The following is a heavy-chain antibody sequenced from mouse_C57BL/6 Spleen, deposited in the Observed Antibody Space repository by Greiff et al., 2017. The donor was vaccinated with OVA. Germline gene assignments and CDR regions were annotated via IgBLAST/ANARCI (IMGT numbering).Heavy chain of an antibody. CDR2: ISSGSSTI. CDR3: ASGGYYGSSNWYFDV. V-gene: IGHV5-17*01. D-gene: IGHD1-1*01. Sequence: EVMLVESGGGLVKPGGSLKLSCAASGFTFSDYGMHWVRQAPEKGLEWVAYISSGSSTIYYADTVKGRFTISRDNAKNTLFLQMTSLRSEDTAMYYCASGGYYGSSNWYFDVWGTGTTVTVSS. J-gene: IGHJ1*03. CDR1: GFTFSDYG.